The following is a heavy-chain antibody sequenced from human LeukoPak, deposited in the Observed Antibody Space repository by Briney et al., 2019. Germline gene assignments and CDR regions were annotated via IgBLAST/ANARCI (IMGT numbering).Heavy chain of an antibody. V-gene: IGHV5-10-1*01. CDR2: IDPSDSYI. CDR3: GRGRGKDDY. J-gene: IGHJ4*02. D-gene: IGHD3-16*01. Sequence: HGESLKISCKGSGYSFTSYWISWVRQMPGKGLEWMGRIDPSDSYINYSPSFRGHVTISADKSISTAYLQWSSLKASDTAMYFCGRGRGKDDYWGQGTLVTVSS. CDR1: GYSFTSYW.